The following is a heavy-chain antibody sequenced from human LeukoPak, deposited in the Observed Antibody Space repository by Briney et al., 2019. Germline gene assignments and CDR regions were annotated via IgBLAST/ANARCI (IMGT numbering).Heavy chain of an antibody. Sequence: PGGSLRLSCAGSGFTFSFHDMHWVRQGPGKGLEWVSYISRSSGSIFYSGSVTGRFTISRDNPKNSLYLQMNSLRAEDTAVYYCVRDGSGPDYWGQGTLVTVSS. CDR3: VRDGSGPDY. CDR2: ISRSSGSI. CDR1: GFTFSFHD. J-gene: IGHJ4*02. D-gene: IGHD3-10*01. V-gene: IGHV3-21*01.